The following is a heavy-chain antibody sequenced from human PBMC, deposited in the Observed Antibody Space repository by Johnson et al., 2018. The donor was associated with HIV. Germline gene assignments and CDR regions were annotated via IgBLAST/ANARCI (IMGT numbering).Heavy chain of an antibody. D-gene: IGHD1-26*01. V-gene: IGHV3-66*01. J-gene: IGHJ3*02. Sequence: VQLVESGGNLVQPGGSLRLSCAASGFTVSSNYMTWVRQAPGKGLEWVSVIYSGGSTYYADSVKGRFTISRDNSKNTLYLQINSLRAEDMAVYYCARERWSGELPVAFDIWGQGTMVTVSS. CDR2: IYSGGST. CDR3: ARERWSGELPVAFDI. CDR1: GFTVSSNY.